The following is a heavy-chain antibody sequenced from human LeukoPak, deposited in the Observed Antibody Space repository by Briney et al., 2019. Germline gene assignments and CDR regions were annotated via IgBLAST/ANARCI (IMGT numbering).Heavy chain of an antibody. CDR1: GFTFSSYA. CDR3: ARDRSPGNFDY. J-gene: IGHJ4*02. CDR2: ISYDGSNK. Sequence: GGSLRLSCAASGFTFSSYAMHWVRQAPGKGLEWVAVISYDGSNKYYADSVKGRFTISRDNSKNTLYLQMNSLRAGDTAVYYCARDRSPGNFDYWGQGTLVTVSS. V-gene: IGHV3-30*04. D-gene: IGHD3-10*01.